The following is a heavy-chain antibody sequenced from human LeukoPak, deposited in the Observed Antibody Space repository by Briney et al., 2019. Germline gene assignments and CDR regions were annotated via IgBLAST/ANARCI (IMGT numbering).Heavy chain of an antibody. D-gene: IGHD2-15*01. J-gene: IGHJ4*02. CDR2: IDHTDSYT. V-gene: IGHV5-10-1*01. Sequence: GESPRISCKGSGYSFTSYWISWVRQMPGKGLEWMGRIDHTDSYTNFSPSFQGHVTISADKSFNPVYLQWGSLKASDTAVYYCARHGPDYSYYFGNWGQGTLVTV. CDR1: GYSFTSYW. CDR3: ARHGPDYSYYFGN.